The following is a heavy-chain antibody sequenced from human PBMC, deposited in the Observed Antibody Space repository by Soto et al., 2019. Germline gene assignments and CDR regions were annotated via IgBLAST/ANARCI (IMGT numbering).Heavy chain of an antibody. Sequence: EVQLLESAGGLVQPGGSLRLSCAAFGFTFTSHAMNWVRQAPGKGLEWVSGITPGGDNTYYADSVKGRFTISRDNSKNTLYLQMNNLRAEDTALYYCTKNSGGTCYSAVDCWGQGTLVTVSS. CDR1: GFTFTSHA. J-gene: IGHJ4*02. CDR3: TKNSGGTCYSAVDC. D-gene: IGHD2-15*01. V-gene: IGHV3-23*01. CDR2: ITPGGDNT.